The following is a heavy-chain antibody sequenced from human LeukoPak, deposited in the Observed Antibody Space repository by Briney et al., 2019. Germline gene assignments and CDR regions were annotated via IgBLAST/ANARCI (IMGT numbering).Heavy chain of an antibody. CDR3: ASYGSGYMDV. D-gene: IGHD3-10*01. J-gene: IGHJ6*03. Sequence: ASVTVSCKASGYTFTSYGISWVRQAPGQGLEWMGWISAYNGNTNYAQKFQGRVTITADKSTSTAYMELSSLRSEDTAVYYCASYGSGYMDVWGKGTTVTVSS. CDR1: GYTFTSYG. CDR2: ISAYNGNT. V-gene: IGHV1-18*01.